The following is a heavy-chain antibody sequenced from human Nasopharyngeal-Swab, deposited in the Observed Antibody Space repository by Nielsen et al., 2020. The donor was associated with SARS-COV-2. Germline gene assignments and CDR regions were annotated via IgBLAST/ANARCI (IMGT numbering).Heavy chain of an antibody. CDR1: GFTFSSYA. CDR2: ISYDGSNK. CDR3: ARDPRGLWDSYGMDV. V-gene: IGHV3-30*04. Sequence: GESLKISCAASGFTFSSYAMHWVRQAPGKGLEWVAVISYDGSNKYYADSVKGRFTISRDNSKNTLYLQMNSLRAEDTAVYYCARDPRGLWDSYGMDVWGQRTTVTVSS. D-gene: IGHD1-26*01. J-gene: IGHJ6*02.